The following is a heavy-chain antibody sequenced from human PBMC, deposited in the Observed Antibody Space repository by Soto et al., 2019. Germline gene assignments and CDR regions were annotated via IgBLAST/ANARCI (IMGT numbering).Heavy chain of an antibody. Sequence: GSLRLSCVASGFAFSTYHMTWVRQAPGKGLEWVANINKDGSEQHNVDSVMGRFTISRDNAKNSLYLQMNSLRAEDTAVYYCAREGFFYIDVWGKGITVTVSS. CDR1: GFAFSTYH. V-gene: IGHV3-7*01. J-gene: IGHJ6*03. CDR2: INKDGSEQ. CDR3: AREGFFYIDV.